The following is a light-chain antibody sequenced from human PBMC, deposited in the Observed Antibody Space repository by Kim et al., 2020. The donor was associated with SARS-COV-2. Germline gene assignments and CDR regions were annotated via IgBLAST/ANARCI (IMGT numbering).Light chain of an antibody. CDR3: NSYAGNNIVV. CDR1: SSDY. CDR2: EVN. V-gene: IGLV2-8*01. J-gene: IGLJ2*01. Sequence: QSVVTQPPSASGFPEQSVTISCTETSSDYVSWYQHHPGKAPKLIIYEVNKRPSGVPARFSGSKSGKTAFLTVSGIQADDEADYYCNSYAGNNIVVFGGGTQLTVL.